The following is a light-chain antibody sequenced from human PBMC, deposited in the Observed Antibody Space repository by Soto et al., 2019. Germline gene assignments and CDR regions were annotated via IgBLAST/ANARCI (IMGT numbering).Light chain of an antibody. CDR1: QSITNL. CDR3: QQSYSTLWT. V-gene: IGKV1-39*01. CDR2: DAS. Sequence: DLQMTQSPSTLSASVGDRVTITCRASQSITNLLAWYQQKPGKAPNLLIYDASSLESGVPSRFSGSGSGTDLTITISSLQPEDGATYDCQQSYSTLWTFGQGTKVDIK. J-gene: IGKJ1*01.